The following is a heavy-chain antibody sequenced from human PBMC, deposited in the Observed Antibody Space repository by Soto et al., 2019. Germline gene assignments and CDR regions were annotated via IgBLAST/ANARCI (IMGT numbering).Heavy chain of an antibody. CDR1: GFTFSSYA. CDR2: ISGSGGST. V-gene: IGHV3-23*01. CDR3: AKGLSTVTTVDWCFDY. D-gene: IGHD4-17*01. Sequence: GGSLRLSCAASGFTFSSYAMSWVRQAPGKGLEWVSAISGSGGSTYHADSVKGRFTISRDNSKNTLYLQMNSLRAEDTAVYYCAKGLSTVTTVDWCFDYWGQGTLVTVSS. J-gene: IGHJ4*02.